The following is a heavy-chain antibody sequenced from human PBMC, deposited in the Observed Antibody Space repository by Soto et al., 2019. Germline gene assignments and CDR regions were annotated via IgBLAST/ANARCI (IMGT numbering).Heavy chain of an antibody. V-gene: IGHV4-31*03. CDR2: IYYSGST. CDR1: GGSISSGGYY. Sequence: SETLSLTCTVSGGSISSGGYYWSWIRQHPGKGLEWIGYIYYSGSTYYNPSLKSRVTISVDTSRNQFSLKLSSVTAADTAVYYCARVMAMVTRTEGVLYYYGMDVWGQGTTVTVSS. CDR3: ARVMAMVTRTEGVLYYYGMDV. J-gene: IGHJ6*02. D-gene: IGHD5-18*01.